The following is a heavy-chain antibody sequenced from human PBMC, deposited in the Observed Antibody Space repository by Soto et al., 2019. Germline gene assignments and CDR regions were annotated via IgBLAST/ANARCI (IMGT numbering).Heavy chain of an antibody. D-gene: IGHD6-19*01. CDR3: ATLYSSGWNFYFDY. Sequence: ASVKVSCKVSGYTLTELSIHWVRQAPGKGLEWMGGFDPEDGETIYAQKFQGRVTMTEDTSTDTAYMELSSLRSEDTAVYYCATLYSSGWNFYFDYWGQGTLVTVSS. J-gene: IGHJ4*02. V-gene: IGHV1-24*01. CDR1: GYTLTELS. CDR2: FDPEDGET.